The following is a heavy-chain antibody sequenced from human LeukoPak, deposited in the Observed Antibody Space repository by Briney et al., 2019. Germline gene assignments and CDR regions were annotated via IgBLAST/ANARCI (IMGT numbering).Heavy chain of an antibody. V-gene: IGHV4-59*01. D-gene: IGHD3-9*01. CDR3: ARSSYYDILTGYSWFDY. Sequence: SSETLSLTCTVSGGSISSYYWSWIRQPPGKGLEWIGYIYYSGSTNYNPSLKSRVTISVDTSKNQFSLKLSSVTAADTAVYYCARSSYYDILTGYSWFDYWGQGTLVTVSS. CDR2: IYYSGST. CDR1: GGSISSYY. J-gene: IGHJ4*02.